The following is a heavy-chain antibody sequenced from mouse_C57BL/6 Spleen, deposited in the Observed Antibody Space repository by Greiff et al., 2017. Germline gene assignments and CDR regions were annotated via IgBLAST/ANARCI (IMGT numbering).Heavy chain of an antibody. CDR3: ARGGTTMVTTYYFDY. CDR2: ISDGGSYT. CDR1: GFTFSSYA. Sequence: EVNVVESGGGLVKPGGSLKLSCAASGFTFSSYAMSWVRQTPEKRLEWVATISDGGSYTYYPDNVKGRFTISRDNAKNNLYLQMSHLKSEDTAMYYCARGGTTMVTTYYFDYWGQGTTLTVSS. D-gene: IGHD2-2*01. J-gene: IGHJ2*01. V-gene: IGHV5-4*03.